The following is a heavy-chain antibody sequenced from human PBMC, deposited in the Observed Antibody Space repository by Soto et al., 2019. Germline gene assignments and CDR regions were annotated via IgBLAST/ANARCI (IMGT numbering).Heavy chain of an antibody. D-gene: IGHD6-6*01. V-gene: IGHV3-33*01. J-gene: IGHJ6*02. Sequence: PGGSLRLSCAASGFPFISYGMHWVRQAPGKGLEWVAVIWYDGSNKYYADSVKGRFTISRDNSKNTLYLQMNSLRAEDTAVYYCARGNRYSSSFYGMDVWGQGTTVTVSS. CDR2: IWYDGSNK. CDR3: ARGNRYSSSFYGMDV. CDR1: GFPFISYG.